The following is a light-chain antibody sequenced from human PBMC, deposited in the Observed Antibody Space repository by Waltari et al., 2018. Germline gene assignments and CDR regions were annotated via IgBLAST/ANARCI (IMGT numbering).Light chain of an antibody. Sequence: SYELTQPPTASVSPGQTAKINCTGVALSKKLGYSYQQKPGQAPVLVIYKDNERASGIPERFSGSSSGTTVTLTISGFQAEDEADYYCQSADNSGTALLFGGGTKLTV. CDR1: ALSKKL. J-gene: IGLJ3*02. CDR2: KDN. CDR3: QSADNSGTALL. V-gene: IGLV3-25*03.